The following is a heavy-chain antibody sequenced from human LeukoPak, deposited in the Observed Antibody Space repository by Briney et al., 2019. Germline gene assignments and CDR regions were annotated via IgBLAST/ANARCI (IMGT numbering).Heavy chain of an antibody. CDR1: GFTISDYY. CDR3: ARDTHHYDFWSGYYNWFDP. Sequence: GGSLRLSCAASGFTISDYYMSWIRQAPGKGLEWVSYISSSGSTIYYADSVKGRFTISRDNAKNSLYLQMNSLRAEDTAVYYCARDTHHYDFWSGYYNWFDPWGQGTLVTVSS. V-gene: IGHV3-11*01. CDR2: ISSSGSTI. D-gene: IGHD3-3*01. J-gene: IGHJ5*02.